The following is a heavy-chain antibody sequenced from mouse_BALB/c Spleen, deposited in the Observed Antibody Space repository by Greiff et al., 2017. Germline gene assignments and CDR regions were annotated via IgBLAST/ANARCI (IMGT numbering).Heavy chain of an antibody. CDR1: GYAFTNYL. Sequence: QQSGAELVRPGTSVKVSCKASGYAFTNYLIEWVKQRPGQGLEWIGVINPGSGGTNYNEKFKGKATLTADKSSSTAYMQLSSLTSDDSAVYFCARSYYGSSYLYFDVWGAGTTVTVSS. CDR3: ARSYYGSSYLYFDV. D-gene: IGHD1-1*01. J-gene: IGHJ1*01. V-gene: IGHV1-54*01. CDR2: INPGSGGT.